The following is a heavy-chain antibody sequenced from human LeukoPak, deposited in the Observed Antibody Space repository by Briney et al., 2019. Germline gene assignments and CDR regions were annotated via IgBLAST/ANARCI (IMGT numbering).Heavy chain of an antibody. Sequence: GGSLRLSCAASGFTFSNYDMHWVRQAAGKGLEWVSGIGTAGDTYYPGSVKGRFTISRENAKNSLYLQMNSLSAGDTAVYYCASSPAYSSSWYAVDNWGQGTRVTVSS. CDR3: ASSPAYSSSWYAVDN. D-gene: IGHD6-13*01. V-gene: IGHV3-13*01. J-gene: IGHJ4*02. CDR2: IGTAGDT. CDR1: GFTFSNYD.